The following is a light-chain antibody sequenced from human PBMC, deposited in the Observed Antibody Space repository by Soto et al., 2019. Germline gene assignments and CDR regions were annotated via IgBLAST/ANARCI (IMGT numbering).Light chain of an antibody. CDR3: QQYYSYSPWT. J-gene: IGKJ1*01. V-gene: IGKV3-15*01. CDR2: GAS. Sequence: EIEMRKSPATLSLSKEEIATLCYSASQSVSSTVAWYQQKPGQAPRLLIYGASTRATGIPARFSGSGSGTEFTLTISSLQPDDFATYYCQQYYSYSPWTFGQGTKVDIK. CDR1: QSVSST.